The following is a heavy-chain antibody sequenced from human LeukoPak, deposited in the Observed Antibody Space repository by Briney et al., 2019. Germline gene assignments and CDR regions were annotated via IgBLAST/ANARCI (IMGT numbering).Heavy chain of an antibody. D-gene: IGHD1-26*01. J-gene: IGHJ4*02. CDR1: DYTFTSYG. CDR3: ARGEYSGSYYYFAY. CDR2: MNPNTANT. Sequence: ASVKVSCKASDYTFTSYGISWVRQAPGQGLEWMGWMNPNTANTGYAQKFQGRVTITRNTSISTSYMELNSLRSEDTAVYYCARGEYSGSYYYFAYWGQGTLVTVSS. V-gene: IGHV1-8*03.